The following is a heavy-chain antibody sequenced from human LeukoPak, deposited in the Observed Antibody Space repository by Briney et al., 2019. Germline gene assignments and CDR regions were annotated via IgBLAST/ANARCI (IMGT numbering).Heavy chain of an antibody. V-gene: IGHV1-2*02. CDR1: GYTFIDYF. D-gene: IGHD1-7*01. J-gene: IGHJ3*02. CDR2: INPNSGVT. Sequence: ASVKVSCKASGYTFIDYFIHWMRQTPGQGLEWLGWINPNSGVTRYAQKLQDRVTMTRDTAAYIEFSSLKSDDTAMYYCVRAVSGTLGGAFDIWGQGTAVTVSS. CDR3: VRAVSGTLGGAFDI.